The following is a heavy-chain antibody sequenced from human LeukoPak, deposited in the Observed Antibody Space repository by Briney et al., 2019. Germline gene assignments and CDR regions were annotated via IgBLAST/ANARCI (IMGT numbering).Heavy chain of an antibody. CDR2: LSHSAYTT. J-gene: IGHJ6*03. V-gene: IGHV3-23*01. CDR3: AKTGYSSSWYFGEYYHYMDV. Sequence: PGGSLRLSCTASGFTFSSYAMSWVRQAPGKGLEWVSALSHSAYTTYYADSVKGRFTISRDNSKNTLYLQMNSLRAEDTAVYYCAKTGYSSSWYFGEYYHYMDVWGKGTTVTISS. D-gene: IGHD6-13*01. CDR1: GFTFSSYA.